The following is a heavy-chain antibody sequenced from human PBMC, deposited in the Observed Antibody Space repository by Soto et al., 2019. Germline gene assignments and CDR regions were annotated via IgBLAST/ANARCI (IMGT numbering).Heavy chain of an antibody. D-gene: IGHD6-19*01. CDR3: TTLGAGAAVA. Sequence: QVQLVQSGAEVKQPGASVKVSCKASGYTFNDFYMHWVRQAPGQGLEWMGTVNPRDGSASYAQKCRGRATMVRDTATTTVYREWSRLRSEDTAVYYCTTLGAGAAVAWGQGTLVTVSS. V-gene: IGHV1-46*02. CDR1: GYTFNDFY. CDR2: VNPRDGSA. J-gene: IGHJ5*02.